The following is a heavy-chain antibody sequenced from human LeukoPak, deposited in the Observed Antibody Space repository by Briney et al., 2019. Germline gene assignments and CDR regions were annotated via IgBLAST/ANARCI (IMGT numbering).Heavy chain of an antibody. J-gene: IGHJ4*02. CDR3: ASSRYYYGSGSYYLTSPFDY. V-gene: IGHV3-74*01. CDR2: INTDGSST. D-gene: IGHD3-10*01. Sequence: GGSLRLSCSASGFTFSSYWMHWVRQVPGEGLVWVSRINTDGSSTTYADSVKGRFTISRDNAKNTLYLQMNSLRAEDTAVYYCASSRYYYGSGSYYLTSPFDYWGQGTLVTVSS. CDR1: GFTFSSYW.